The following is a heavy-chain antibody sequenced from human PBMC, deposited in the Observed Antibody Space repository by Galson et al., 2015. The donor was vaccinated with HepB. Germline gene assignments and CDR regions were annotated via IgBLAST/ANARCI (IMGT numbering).Heavy chain of an antibody. J-gene: IGHJ6*02. Sequence: AVKASCKTSGYTFTSYGISWARQAPGQGLEWMGWISAYNGNTNYAQKLQGRVTMTTDTSTSTAYMELRSLRSTATAVYYCARDGVGATQQYYYYYGMDVWGQGTTVTVSS. V-gene: IGHV1-18*01. D-gene: IGHD1-26*01. CDR2: ISAYNGNT. CDR1: GYTFTSYG. CDR3: ARDGVGATQQYYYYYGMDV.